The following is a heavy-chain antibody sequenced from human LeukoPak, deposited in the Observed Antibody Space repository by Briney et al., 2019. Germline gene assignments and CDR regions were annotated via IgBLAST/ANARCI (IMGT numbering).Heavy chain of an antibody. D-gene: IGHD6-13*01. Sequence: SETLSLTCTVSGGSISSYYWSWIRQPPGKGLEWIGYIYYSGSTNYNPSLKSRVTISVDTSKNQFSLKLSSVTAADTAVYYCARVRRYSSSPREIDYWGQGTLVTVSS. CDR3: ARVRRYSSSPREIDY. V-gene: IGHV4-59*01. J-gene: IGHJ4*02. CDR2: IYYSGST. CDR1: GGSISSYY.